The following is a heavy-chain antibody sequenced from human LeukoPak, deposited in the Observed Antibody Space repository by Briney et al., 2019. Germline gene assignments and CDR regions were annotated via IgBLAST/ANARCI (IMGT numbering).Heavy chain of an antibody. V-gene: IGHV3-21*01. D-gene: IGHD6-19*01. Sequence: PGGSLRLSCAASGFTFSSYSMNWVRQAPGKGLEWVSSISSSSSYIYYADSVKGRFTISRDNAKNSLYLQVNSLRAEDTAVYYCARDLEVAARGNDAFDIWGQGTMVTVSS. CDR2: ISSSSSYI. J-gene: IGHJ3*02. CDR1: GFTFSSYS. CDR3: ARDLEVAARGNDAFDI.